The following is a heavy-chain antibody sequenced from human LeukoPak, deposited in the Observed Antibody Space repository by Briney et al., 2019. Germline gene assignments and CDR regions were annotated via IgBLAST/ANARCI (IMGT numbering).Heavy chain of an antibody. CDR1: GGSFSGYY. CDR2: INHSGST. Sequence: SETLSLTCAVYGGSFSGYYWSWIRQPPGKGLEWIGEINHSGSTNYNPSLKSRVTISVDTSKNQFSLKLSSVTAADTAVYYCAREGYHYGSGIDYWGQGTLVTVSS. D-gene: IGHD3-10*01. CDR3: AREGYHYGSGIDY. J-gene: IGHJ4*02. V-gene: IGHV4-34*01.